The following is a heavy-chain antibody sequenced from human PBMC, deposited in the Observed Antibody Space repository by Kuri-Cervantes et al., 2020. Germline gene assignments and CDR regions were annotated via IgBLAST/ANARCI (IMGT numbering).Heavy chain of an antibody. J-gene: IGHJ4*02. V-gene: IGHV3-9*01. Sequence: GGSLRLSCAASGFTFSSYAMSWVRQAPGKGLEWVAGISWNSGSIGYADSVKGRFTISRDNAKNSPYLQMNSLRAEDTALYHCAKDWAAMVRGCDYWGQGTLVTVSS. CDR2: ISWNSGSI. CDR3: AKDWAAMVRGCDY. D-gene: IGHD5-18*01. CDR1: GFTFSSYA.